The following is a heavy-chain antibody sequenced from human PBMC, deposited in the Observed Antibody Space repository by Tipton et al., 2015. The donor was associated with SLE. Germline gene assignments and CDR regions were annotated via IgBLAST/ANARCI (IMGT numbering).Heavy chain of an antibody. Sequence: SLRLSCAASGFTFSDYYMSWFRQAPGKGLEWVSYISSSGSTIYYADSVKGRFTISRDNAKNSLYLQMNSLRAEDTAVYYCARNRSPYYGAFGYWGQGTLVTVSS. CDR2: ISSSGSTI. CDR3: ARNRSPYYGAFGY. D-gene: IGHD4-17*01. V-gene: IGHV3-11*04. J-gene: IGHJ4*02. CDR1: GFTFSDYY.